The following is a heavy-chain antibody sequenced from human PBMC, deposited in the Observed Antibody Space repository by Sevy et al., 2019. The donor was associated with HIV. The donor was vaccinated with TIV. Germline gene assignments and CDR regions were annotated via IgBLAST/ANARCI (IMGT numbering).Heavy chain of an antibody. V-gene: IGHV4-38-2*02. CDR1: GGSISSAYS. J-gene: IGHJ3*02. D-gene: IGHD3-10*01. Sequence: SETLSLTCTVSGGSISSAYSWGWIRQPPGKGLEWIGSIWNGGHTYYNPSLKSRVAISVDTSKKQFSLRLSSVTAADMAVYYCARTPLVRGIISIFDIWGQGTRVTVSS. CDR2: IWNGGHT. CDR3: ARTPLVRGIISIFDI.